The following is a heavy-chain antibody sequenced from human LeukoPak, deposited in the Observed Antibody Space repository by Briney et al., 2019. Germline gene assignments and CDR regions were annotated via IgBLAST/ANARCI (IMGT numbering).Heavy chain of an antibody. V-gene: IGHV3-23*01. Sequence: GSLRLSCAASGFTFSSYAMSWVRQAPGKGLEWVSAISGSGENTSNADSVKGRFIISRDNPKNTLYLQMNSLRAEDTAVYYCARYCSGASCYLGLDYWGQGTLVTVSS. J-gene: IGHJ4*02. CDR1: GFTFSSYA. CDR2: ISGSGENT. CDR3: ARYCSGASCYLGLDY. D-gene: IGHD2-2*01.